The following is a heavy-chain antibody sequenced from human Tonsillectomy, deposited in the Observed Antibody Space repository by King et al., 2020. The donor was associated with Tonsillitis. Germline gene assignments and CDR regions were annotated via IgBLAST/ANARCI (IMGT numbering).Heavy chain of an antibody. V-gene: IGHV3-48*03. J-gene: IGHJ4*02. CDR2: MSSSGSAI. Sequence: VQLVEAGGGLVQPGGSLRLSCAASGFTFSSYEMNWVRQAPGKGLEWGSYMSSSGSAIYYADSVKGRFTISRDNAKNSLYLQMNSLRAEDTAVYYCARDEVGATGYFDYWGQGTLVTVSS. CDR3: ARDEVGATGYFDY. D-gene: IGHD1-26*01. CDR1: GFTFSSYE.